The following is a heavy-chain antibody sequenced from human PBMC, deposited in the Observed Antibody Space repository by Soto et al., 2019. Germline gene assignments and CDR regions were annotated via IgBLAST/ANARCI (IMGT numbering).Heavy chain of an antibody. Sequence: PGGSLRLSCAASGFTFSDYYMSWIGQAPGKGLEWVSYISSSGSTIYYADSVKGRFTISRDNAKNSLYLQMNSLRAEDTAAYYCARDMRGSGSYYIYGMDFWGQGTTGTVS. J-gene: IGHJ6*02. CDR1: GFTFSDYY. CDR3: ARDMRGSGSYYIYGMDF. CDR2: ISSSGSTI. V-gene: IGHV3-11*01. D-gene: IGHD3-10*01.